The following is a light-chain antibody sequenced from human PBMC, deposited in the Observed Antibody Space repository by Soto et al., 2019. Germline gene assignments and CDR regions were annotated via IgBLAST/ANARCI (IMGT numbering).Light chain of an antibody. J-gene: IGKJ4*01. CDR3: QQYDNWPPLT. CDR2: GAF. V-gene: IGKV3-20*01. Sequence: EIVLTQSPGTLSLSPGERATLSCRASQSVTRNYLVWYQQKPGQAPRLLIYGAFSRATGIPDRFSGSGSGTDFTLTISRLEPEDFAVYYCQQYDNWPPLTFGGGTKVEIK. CDR1: QSVTRNY.